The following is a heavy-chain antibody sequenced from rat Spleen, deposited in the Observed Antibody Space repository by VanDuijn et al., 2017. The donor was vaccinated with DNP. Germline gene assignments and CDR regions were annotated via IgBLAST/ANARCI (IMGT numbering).Heavy chain of an antibody. CDR1: GFTFSNYD. Sequence: EVQLVESGGGLVQPGRSLKLSCAASGFTFSNYDMAWVRQAPKKGLEWVATINYDGSSTYYRDSVKGRFTISRDNAKSTLYLQMDSLRSEDTATYYCATYNSGYYFDYWGQGVMVTVSS. J-gene: IGHJ2*01. D-gene: IGHD4-3*01. CDR2: INYDGSST. CDR3: ATYNSGYYFDY. V-gene: IGHV5S10*01.